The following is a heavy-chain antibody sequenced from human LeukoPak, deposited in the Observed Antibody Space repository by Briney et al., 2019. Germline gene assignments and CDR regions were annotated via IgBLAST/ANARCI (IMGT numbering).Heavy chain of an antibody. CDR1: GYSISSGYY. CDR2: IYHSGST. V-gene: IGHV4-38-2*02. D-gene: IGHD3-10*01. CDR3: ARGITMVRGVTRSYYYYYYMDV. Sequence: PSETLSLTCTVSGYSISSGYYWGWIRQPPGKGLEWIGSIYHSGSTYYNPSLKSRVTISVDTSKNQFSLKLSSVTAADTAVYYCARGITMVRGVTRSYYYYYYMDVWGKGTTVTISS. J-gene: IGHJ6*03.